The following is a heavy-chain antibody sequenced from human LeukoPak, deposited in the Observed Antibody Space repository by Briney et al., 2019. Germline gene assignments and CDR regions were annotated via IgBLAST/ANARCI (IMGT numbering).Heavy chain of an antibody. J-gene: IGHJ4*02. V-gene: IGHV3-7*01. CDR2: IKQDGSEK. D-gene: IGHD6-19*01. Sequence: PGGSLRLSCAASGFTFSSYWMSWVRQAPGKGLEWVANIKQDGSEKYYVDSVKGRFTISRDNAKNSLYLQMNSLRAEDTAVYYCARDYGIAVAGTYYWGQGTLVTVSS. CDR3: ARDYGIAVAGTYY. CDR1: GFTFSSYW.